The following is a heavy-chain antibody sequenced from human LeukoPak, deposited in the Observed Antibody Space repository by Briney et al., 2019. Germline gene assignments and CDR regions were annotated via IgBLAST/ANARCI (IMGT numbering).Heavy chain of an antibody. CDR2: INPSGGST. J-gene: IGHJ4*02. D-gene: IGHD3-22*01. CDR3: ARGGVSEYSSSSLFVYYDSSGPGNY. V-gene: IGHV1-46*01. CDR1: GYTFTSYY. Sequence: ASVKVSCKASGYTFTSYYMHWVRQAPGQGLEWMGIINPSGGSTSYAQKFQGRVTMTRDMSTSTVYMELSSLRSEDTAVYYCARGGVSEYSSSSLFVYYDSSGPGNYWGQGTLVTVSS.